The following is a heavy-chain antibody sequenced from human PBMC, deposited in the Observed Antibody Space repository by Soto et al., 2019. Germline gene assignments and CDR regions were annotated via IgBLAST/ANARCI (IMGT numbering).Heavy chain of an antibody. CDR1: GGSFSGYY. J-gene: IGHJ6*04. Sequence: SETLSLTCAVYGGSFSGYYWSWIRQPPGKRLEWIGEINHTGSTNYNPSLKSRVTLSVDTSKNHFSLNLSSLTAADTPVHYCAREGAMVRVVVYNSSYNGIGGWDKGPRAAVSS. D-gene: IGHD3-10*01. V-gene: IGHV4-34*01. CDR2: INHTGST. CDR3: AREGAMVRVVVYNSSYNGIGG.